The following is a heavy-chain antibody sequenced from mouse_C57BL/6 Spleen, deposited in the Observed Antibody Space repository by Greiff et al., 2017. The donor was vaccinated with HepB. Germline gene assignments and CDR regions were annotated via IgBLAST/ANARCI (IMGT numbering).Heavy chain of an antibody. CDR1: GFTFSSYA. D-gene: IGHD1-2*01. CDR3: AREANGGERYFDV. CDR2: ISDGGSYT. V-gene: IGHV5-4*01. Sequence: EVQVVESGGGLVKPGGSLKLSCAASGFTFSSYAMSWVRQTPEKRLEWVATISDGGSYTYYPDNVKGRFTISRDNAKNNLYLQMSHLKSEDTAMYYCAREANGGERYFDVWGTGTTVTVSS. J-gene: IGHJ1*03.